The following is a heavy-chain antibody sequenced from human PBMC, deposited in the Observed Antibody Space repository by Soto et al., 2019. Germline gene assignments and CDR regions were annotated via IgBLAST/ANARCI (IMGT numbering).Heavy chain of an antibody. V-gene: IGHV3-33*01. CDR3: ARALPPRXFDS. CDR1: GFTFSSYG. D-gene: IGHD1-26*01. Sequence: PGGSLRLSCAASGFTFSSYGMHWVRQAPGKGLEWVAVIWYDGSNKYYADSVKGRFTISRDNSKNTLYLQMNSQRAEDTAVYYCARALPPRXFDSWGQGTMVTVSS. J-gene: IGHJ3*02. CDR2: IWYDGSNK.